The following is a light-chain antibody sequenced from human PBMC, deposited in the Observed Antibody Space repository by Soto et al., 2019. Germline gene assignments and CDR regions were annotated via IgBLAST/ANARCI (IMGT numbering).Light chain of an antibody. CDR1: QDVGIN. V-gene: IGKV3-15*01. CDR2: GAS. J-gene: IGKJ2*01. CDR3: HQYNYWPGT. Sequence: LMTQSPAILSVSPGERVTLSCRASQDVGINLAWYQQKPGHAPRLVVYGASTRATAFPARFSGSGSWTEFTLTISSLQSEDLAVYYCHQYNYWPGTFGQGTKLEIK.